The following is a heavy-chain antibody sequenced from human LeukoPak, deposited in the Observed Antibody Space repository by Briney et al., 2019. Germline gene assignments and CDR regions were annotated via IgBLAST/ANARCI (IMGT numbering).Heavy chain of an antibody. D-gene: IGHD2-8*01. CDR1: GFTFTSSA. V-gene: IGHV1-58*01. CDR2: IVVGSGNT. Sequence: GASVKVSCKASGFTFTSSAVQWVRQARGQRLEWIGWIVVGSGNTNYAQKFQERVTITRDMSTSTAYMELSSLRSEDTAVYYCAAPQDCTNGVCYGFDYWGQGTLVTVSS. CDR3: AAPQDCTNGVCYGFDY. J-gene: IGHJ4*02.